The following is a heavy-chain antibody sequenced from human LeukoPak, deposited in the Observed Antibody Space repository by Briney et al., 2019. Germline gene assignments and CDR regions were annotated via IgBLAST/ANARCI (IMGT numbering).Heavy chain of an antibody. CDR2: VHKGGAVT. D-gene: IGHD6-19*01. V-gene: IGHV3-23*01. J-gene: IGHJ4*02. CDR1: GFTFSSYA. Sequence: GGSLRLSCAASGFTFSSYALSRVRQAPGKGLEWVSTVHKGGAVTYYAEAVKGRFTISRDNSKNTLFLQMDSLRADDTAVYYCAKCGSGWSHFAYSGQGTLVTVSS. CDR3: AKCGSGWSHFAY.